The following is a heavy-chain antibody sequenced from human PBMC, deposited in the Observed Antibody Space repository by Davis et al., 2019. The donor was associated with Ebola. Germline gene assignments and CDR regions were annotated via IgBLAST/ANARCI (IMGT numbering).Heavy chain of an antibody. V-gene: IGHV3-74*01. J-gene: IGHJ5*02. Sequence: GESLKTPCAASGFTFSNYWMYWVRQAPGKGLVWVSRINRDESGTTYADSVKGRFTISRDNAKNSLYLQMNSLRAEDTAVYYCARTVTGGLFVAWGQGTLVTVSS. D-gene: IGHD2-8*02. CDR3: ARTVTGGLFVA. CDR2: INRDESGT. CDR1: GFTFSNYW.